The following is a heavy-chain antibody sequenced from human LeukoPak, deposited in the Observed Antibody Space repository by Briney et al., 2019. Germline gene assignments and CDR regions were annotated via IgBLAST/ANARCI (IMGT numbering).Heavy chain of an antibody. V-gene: IGHV3-66*01. CDR2: IYSGGST. Sequence: GGSLRLSCAASGFTVSSNYMSWVRQAPGKGLEWVSVIYSGGSTYYADSVKGRLTISRDNSKNTLYLQMNSLRAEDTAVYYCARVYDSSGYRSFDYWGQGTLVTVSS. J-gene: IGHJ4*02. CDR3: ARVYDSSGYRSFDY. D-gene: IGHD3-22*01. CDR1: GFTVSSNY.